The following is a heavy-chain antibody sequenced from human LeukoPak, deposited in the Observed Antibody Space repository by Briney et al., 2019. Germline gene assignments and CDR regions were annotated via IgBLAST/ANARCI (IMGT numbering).Heavy chain of an antibody. CDR1: GGTFSGYY. CDR2: INHSGST. J-gene: IGHJ5*02. CDR3: AREGRYCSSTSCYRSWFDP. Sequence: SETLSLTCAVYGGTFSGYYWSWIRQPPGKGLEWIGEINHSGSTNYNPSLKSRVTISVDTYKNQFSLKLSSVTAADTAVYYCAREGRYCSSTSCYRSWFDPWGQGTLVTVSS. V-gene: IGHV4-34*01. D-gene: IGHD2-2*02.